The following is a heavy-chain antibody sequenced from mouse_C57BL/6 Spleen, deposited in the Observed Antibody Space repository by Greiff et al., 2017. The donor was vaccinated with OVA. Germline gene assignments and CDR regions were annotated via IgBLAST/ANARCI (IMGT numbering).Heavy chain of an antibody. Sequence: VQLQESGPGLVQPSQSLSITCTVSGFSLTSYGVHWVRQSPGKGLEWLGVIWSGGSTDYNADFISRLSISKDNSKSQVFFKMNSLQADDTAIYYCARNSGDYDDGPWFAYWGQGTLVTVSA. CDR1: GFSLTSYG. V-gene: IGHV2-2*01. CDR2: IWSGGST. D-gene: IGHD2-4*01. J-gene: IGHJ3*01. CDR3: ARNSGDYDDGPWFAY.